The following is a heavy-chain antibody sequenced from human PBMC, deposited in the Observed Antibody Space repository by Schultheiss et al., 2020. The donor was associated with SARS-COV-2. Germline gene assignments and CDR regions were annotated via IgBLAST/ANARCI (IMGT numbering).Heavy chain of an antibody. CDR1: GFTFSSYA. J-gene: IGHJ3*02. CDR2: ISYDGSNK. D-gene: IGHD2-2*02. Sequence: GESLKISCSASGFTFSSYAMHWVRQAPGKGLEWVAVISYDGSNKYYADSVKGRFTISRDNSKNTLYLQMNSLRAEDTAVYYCATSCSSTSCYTKAFGALDIWGQGTMVTVSS. V-gene: IGHV3-30-3*01. CDR3: ATSCSSTSCYTKAFGALDI.